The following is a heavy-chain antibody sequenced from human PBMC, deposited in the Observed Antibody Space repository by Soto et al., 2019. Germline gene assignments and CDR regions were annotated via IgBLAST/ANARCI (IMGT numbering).Heavy chain of an antibody. CDR1: GGSISSYY. Sequence: SETLSLTCTVSGGSISSYYWSWIRQPPGKGLEWIGYIYYSGSTNYNPSLKSRVTISVDTSKNQFSLKLSSVTAADTAVYYCARLYPFYYYYMDVWGKGTTVTVSS. CDR2: IYYSGST. J-gene: IGHJ6*03. V-gene: IGHV4-59*08. D-gene: IGHD2-2*01. CDR3: ARLYPFYYYYMDV.